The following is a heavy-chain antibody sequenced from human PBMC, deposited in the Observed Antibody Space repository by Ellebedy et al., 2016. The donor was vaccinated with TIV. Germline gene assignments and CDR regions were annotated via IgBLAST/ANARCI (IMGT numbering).Heavy chain of an antibody. CDR3: AREFDDYFFDY. V-gene: IGHV3-66*01. D-gene: IGHD2-21*02. Sequence: GESLKISCAASKFTVSYNYMNWVRQAPGKGPEWVSGIYTDDSTDYADSVKGRFTISRDNAKNSLYLQMNSLRVEDTAVYYCAREFDDYFFDYWGQGTLVTVSS. J-gene: IGHJ4*02. CDR1: KFTVSYNY. CDR2: IYTDDST.